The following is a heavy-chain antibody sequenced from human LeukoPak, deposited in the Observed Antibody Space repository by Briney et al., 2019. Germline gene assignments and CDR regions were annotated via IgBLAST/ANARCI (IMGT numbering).Heavy chain of an antibody. J-gene: IGHJ4*02. CDR2: ISYDGSNK. CDR1: GFTFSSYA. CDR3: ARALSEGGDRRFDWLLYRSYFDY. V-gene: IGHV3-30*04. Sequence: PGGSLRLSCAASGFTFSSYAVHWVRQAPGKGLEWVAVISYDGSNKYYADSVKGRFTISRDNSKNTLYLQMNSLRAEDTAVYYCARALSEGGDRRFDWLLYRSYFDYWGQGTLVTVSS. D-gene: IGHD3-9*01.